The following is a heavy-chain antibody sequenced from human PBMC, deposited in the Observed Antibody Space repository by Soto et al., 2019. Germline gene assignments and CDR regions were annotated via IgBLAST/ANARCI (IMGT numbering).Heavy chain of an antibody. J-gene: IGHJ6*03. CDR3: ARGARGDDYYYYMDV. CDR1: GGSISSYY. D-gene: IGHD3-16*01. V-gene: IGHV4-59*08. CDR2: IYYSGST. Sequence: PSETLCLTCTVSGGSISSYYLSWIRQPPGKGLEWIGYIYYSGSTKYNPSLKSRVTRSVDTSKNQCSLKLGSVTDADTAVYYCARGARGDDYYYYMDVWGKRSKVTVSS.